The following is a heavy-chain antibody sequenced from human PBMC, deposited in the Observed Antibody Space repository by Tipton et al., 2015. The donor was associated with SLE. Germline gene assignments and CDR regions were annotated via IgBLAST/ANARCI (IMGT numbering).Heavy chain of an antibody. J-gene: IGHJ4*02. V-gene: IGHV4-39*07. CDR3: AREAYSSSWYSGDY. CDR1: GGSISSSSYY. CDR2: ICYSVST. Sequence: TLSLTCTVSGGSISSSSYYWGWIRQPPGEGLEGIGSICYSVSTYYNPSLKSRVTISVDTTNNQFSLKLSSVTAADTAVYYCAREAYSSSWYSGDYWGQGTLVTVSS. D-gene: IGHD6-13*01.